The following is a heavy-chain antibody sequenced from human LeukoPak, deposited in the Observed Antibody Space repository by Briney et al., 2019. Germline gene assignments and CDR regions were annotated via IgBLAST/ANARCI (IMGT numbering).Heavy chain of an antibody. J-gene: IGHJ4*02. D-gene: IGHD1-26*01. CDR2: ISSGSTYI. Sequence: GGSLRLSCAASGFNLNSHNMNWVRQAPGKGLEWVSSISSGSTYIYYADSVKGRFTISRDNAKNLLYLEVNSLRVDDTAVYYCARDSQTSGSPDDYWGQGTLVTVSS. CDR3: ARDSQTSGSPDDY. CDR1: GFNLNSHN. V-gene: IGHV3-21*01.